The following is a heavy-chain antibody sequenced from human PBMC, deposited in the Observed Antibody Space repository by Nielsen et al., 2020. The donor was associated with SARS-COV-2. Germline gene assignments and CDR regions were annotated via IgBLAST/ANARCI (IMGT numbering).Heavy chain of an antibody. Sequence: SETLSLTCGVYGGSLGGYTWNWIRQSPGKGLEWVGKFTPSGGSKYNPSLESRVTILGDTSKKQVSLKMNSLSATDTAVYYCARGNFYYYYMDVWGKGTSVTVSS. CDR2: FTPSGGS. V-gene: IGHV4-34*01. CDR3: ARGNFYYYYMDV. CDR1: GGSLGGYT. J-gene: IGHJ6*03.